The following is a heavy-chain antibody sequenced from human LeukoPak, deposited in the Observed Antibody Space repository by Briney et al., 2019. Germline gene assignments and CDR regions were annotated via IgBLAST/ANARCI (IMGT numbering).Heavy chain of an antibody. Sequence: GESLKISCKGSGYSFTSYWIGWVRQMPGKGLEWMGIIYPGDSDTRYSPSFQGRVTISADKSISTAYLQWSSLKASDTAMYYCARLGGYCSSTSCYGFDPWGQGTLVTVSS. CDR1: GYSFTSYW. CDR2: IYPGDSDT. D-gene: IGHD2-2*01. J-gene: IGHJ5*02. V-gene: IGHV5-51*01. CDR3: ARLGGYCSSTSCYGFDP.